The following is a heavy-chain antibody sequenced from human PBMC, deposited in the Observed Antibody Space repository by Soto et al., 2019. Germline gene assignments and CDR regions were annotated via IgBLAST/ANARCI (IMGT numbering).Heavy chain of an antibody. J-gene: IGHJ5*02. D-gene: IGHD3-22*01. CDR1: GGSISSSNW. V-gene: IGHV4-4*02. Sequence: SETLSLTCAVSGGSISSSNWWSWVRQPPGKGLEWIGEIYHSGSTNYNPSLKSRVTISVDQSKNQFSLKLSSVTAADTAVYYCARTYYDSSNWFDPWGQGTLVTVS. CDR2: IYHSGST. CDR3: ARTYYDSSNWFDP.